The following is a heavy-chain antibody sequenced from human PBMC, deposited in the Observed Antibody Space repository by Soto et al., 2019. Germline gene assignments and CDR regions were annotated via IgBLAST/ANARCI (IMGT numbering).Heavy chain of an antibody. D-gene: IGHD1-20*01. CDR3: AKVSNWNRFYYYGMDV. Sequence: PGGSLRLSCAASGFTFSRYGMHWVRQAPGKGLEWVARISHDGNNRFYVDSVKGRFTISRDNSKNTLYLQMNSLRAEDTAVYYCAKVSNWNRFYYYGMDVWGQGTTVTVS. J-gene: IGHJ6*02. CDR2: ISHDGNNR. CDR1: GFTFSRYG. V-gene: IGHV3-30*18.